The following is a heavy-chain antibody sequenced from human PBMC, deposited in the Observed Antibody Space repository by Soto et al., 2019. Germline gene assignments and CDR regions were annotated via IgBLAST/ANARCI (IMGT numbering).Heavy chain of an antibody. CDR3: ARSELGELLYGPRSAFDI. J-gene: IGHJ3*02. Sequence: ASVKVSCKASGYTFTSYYMHWVRQAPGQGLEWMGIINPSGGSTSYAQKFQGRVTMTRDTSTSTVYMELSSLRSEDTAVYYCARSELGELLYGPRSAFDIWGQGTMVTVS. CDR1: GYTFTSYY. V-gene: IGHV1-46*01. CDR2: INPSGGST. D-gene: IGHD3-10*01.